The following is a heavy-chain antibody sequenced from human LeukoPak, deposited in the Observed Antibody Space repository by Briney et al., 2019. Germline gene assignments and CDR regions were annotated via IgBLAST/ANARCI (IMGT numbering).Heavy chain of an antibody. Sequence: SETLSLTCTVSGGTINSYHGSWMRQPPGKALEWIGYIYYSGSTSYNPSLKSRVTISVDTSKNQFSLTLSSVIAADTDVYYCARRQSSWYFDYWGQGTLVTVSS. J-gene: IGHJ4*02. CDR1: GGTINSYH. CDR2: IYYSGST. CDR3: ARRQSSWYFDY. V-gene: IGHV4-59*08. D-gene: IGHD6-13*01.